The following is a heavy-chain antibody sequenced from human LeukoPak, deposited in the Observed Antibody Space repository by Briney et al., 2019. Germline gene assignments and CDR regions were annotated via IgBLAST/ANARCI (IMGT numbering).Heavy chain of an antibody. J-gene: IGHJ2*01. CDR2: IYYSGST. D-gene: IGHD5-24*01. Sequence: SETLSLTCTVSGGSISSYYWSWIRQPPGKGLEWIGYIYYSGSTNYNPSLKSRVTISVDPSKNQFSLKLSSVTAADTAVYYCARGRRDGYNPYWYFDLWGRGTLVTVSS. V-gene: IGHV4-59*01. CDR1: GGSISSYY. CDR3: ARGRRDGYNPYWYFDL.